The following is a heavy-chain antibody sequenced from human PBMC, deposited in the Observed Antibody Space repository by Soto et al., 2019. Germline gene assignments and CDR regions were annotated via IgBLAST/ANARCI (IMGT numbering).Heavy chain of an antibody. J-gene: IGHJ3*02. Sequence: GGSLRLSCAASGFTVSSNYMSWVRQAPGKGLEWVSVIYSGGSTYYADSVKGRFTISRDNSKNTLYLQMNSLRAEDTAVYYCARRGNYYDSSGYYAFDIWGQGTMVTVSS. V-gene: IGHV3-53*01. CDR1: GFTVSSNY. CDR3: ARRGNYYDSSGYYAFDI. CDR2: IYSGGST. D-gene: IGHD3-22*01.